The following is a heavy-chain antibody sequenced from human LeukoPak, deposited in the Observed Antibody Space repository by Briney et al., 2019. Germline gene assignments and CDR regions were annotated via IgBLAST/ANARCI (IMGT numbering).Heavy chain of an antibody. Sequence: SETLSLTCTVSGGSISSYYWSWIRQPPGKGLEWIGYIYYSGSTNYNPSLKSRVTISVDTSKNQFSLKLSSVTAADTAVYYCARGTSSGYYYVLDYWGQGTLVTVSS. CDR1: GGSISSYY. CDR2: IYYSGST. D-gene: IGHD3-22*01. V-gene: IGHV4-59*01. CDR3: ARGTSSGYYYVLDY. J-gene: IGHJ4*02.